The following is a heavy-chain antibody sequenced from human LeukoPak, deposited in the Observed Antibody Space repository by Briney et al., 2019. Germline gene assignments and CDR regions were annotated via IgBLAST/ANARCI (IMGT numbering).Heavy chain of an antibody. CDR2: INSDGSST. D-gene: IGHD4-17*01. V-gene: IGHV3-74*01. CDR1: GFTFRNYW. J-gene: IGHJ3*02. Sequence: GGSLRLSCVASGFTFRNYWMHWVRQAPGKGLVWVSRINSDGSSTIYADSVKGRFTISRDNAKNTLYLQMNSLRAEDTAMYYCTRGDYGAYGYDAFDIWGQGTMVTVSS. CDR3: TRGDYGAYGYDAFDI.